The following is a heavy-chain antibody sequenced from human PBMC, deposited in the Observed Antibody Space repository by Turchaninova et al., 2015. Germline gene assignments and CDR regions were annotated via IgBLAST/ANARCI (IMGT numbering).Heavy chain of an antibody. V-gene: IGHV4-34*01. CDR1: GGDLRAHY. J-gene: IGHJ4*02. D-gene: IGHD2-15*01. CDR2: IKHSGST. Sequence: QEQVQQWGAGLLKPSEARSPPCNVHGGDLRAHYWCWIRQPPGKGLEGSGEIKHSGSTNYNPSLKSRVTISGDTSKNQFSLKLSSVAAADTAVYYCAVVVTATRYPGYFDYWGQGNLVTVSS. CDR3: AVVVTATRYPGYFDY.